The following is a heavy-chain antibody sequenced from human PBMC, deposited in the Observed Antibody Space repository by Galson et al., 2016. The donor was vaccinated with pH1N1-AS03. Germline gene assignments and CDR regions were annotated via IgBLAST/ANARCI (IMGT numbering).Heavy chain of an antibody. Sequence: QSGAEVKKPGESLMISCKASGFRFTTYWIAWVRQLPGKGLEWMGFIYPGDSDPKYSPSFQGQVTISADKSISTAYLRWNSLKASDTAMYYCARGDGYNYYFDYWGQGTLVTVSS. CDR2: IYPGDSDP. CDR3: ARGDGYNYYFDY. J-gene: IGHJ4*02. CDR1: GFRFTTYW. V-gene: IGHV5-51*03. D-gene: IGHD5-24*01.